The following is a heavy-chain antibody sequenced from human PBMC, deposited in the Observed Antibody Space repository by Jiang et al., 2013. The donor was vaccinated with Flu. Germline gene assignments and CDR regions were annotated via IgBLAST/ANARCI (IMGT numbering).Heavy chain of an antibody. V-gene: IGHV5-51*01. Sequence: SFTSYWIGWVRQMPGKGLEWMGIIYPGDSDTRYSPSFQGQVTISADKSISTAYLQWSSLKASDTAMYYCARRLGYSYGSPFDGMDVWGQGTAVTVSS. D-gene: IGHD5-18*01. CDR3: ARRLGYSYGSPFDGMDV. CDR2: IYPGDSDT. J-gene: IGHJ6*02. CDR1: SFTSYW.